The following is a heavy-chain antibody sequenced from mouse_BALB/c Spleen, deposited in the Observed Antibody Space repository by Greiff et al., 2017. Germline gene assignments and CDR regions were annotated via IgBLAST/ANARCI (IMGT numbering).Heavy chain of an antibody. CDR3: ASPYYYGSSYDYAMDY. V-gene: IGHV14-1*02. CDR1: GFNIKDYY. D-gene: IGHD1-1*01. CDR2: IDPENGNT. Sequence: EVQLQQSGAELVRPGALVKLSCKASGFNIKDYYMHWVKQRPEQGLEWIGWIDPENGNTIYDPKFQGKASITADTSSNTAYLQLSSLTSEDTAVYYCASPYYYGSSYDYAMDYWGQGTSVTVSS. J-gene: IGHJ4*01.